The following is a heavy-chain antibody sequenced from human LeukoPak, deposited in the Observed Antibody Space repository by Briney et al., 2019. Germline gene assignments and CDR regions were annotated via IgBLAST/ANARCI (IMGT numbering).Heavy chain of an antibody. CDR1: GFDFNSYT. CDR2: MKEDGSDI. Sequence: PGGSLRLSCVASGFDFNSYTMSWVRQAPGKGLEWVAKMKEDGSDIHYVDSVKGRFTICRDNAKNSLCLQMSSLRAEDTAVYYCARGGARYLDSWGQEILVTVSS. J-gene: IGHJ5*02. V-gene: IGHV3-7*01. D-gene: IGHD3-9*01. CDR3: ARGGARYLDS.